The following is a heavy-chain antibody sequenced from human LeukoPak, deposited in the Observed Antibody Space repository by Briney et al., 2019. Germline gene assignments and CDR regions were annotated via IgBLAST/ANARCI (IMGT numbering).Heavy chain of an antibody. J-gene: IGHJ5*02. CDR2: INPSGGST. CDR3: ARSPPAYSSFDWFDP. CDR1: GYTFTSYY. V-gene: IGHV1-46*01. D-gene: IGHD6-6*01. Sequence: GASVKVSCKASGYTFTSYYMHWVRQAPGQGLEWMGIINPSGGSTSYAQKFQGRVTMTRDMSTSTVYMELSSLRSEDTAVYYCARSPPAYSSFDWFDPWGQGTLVTVSS.